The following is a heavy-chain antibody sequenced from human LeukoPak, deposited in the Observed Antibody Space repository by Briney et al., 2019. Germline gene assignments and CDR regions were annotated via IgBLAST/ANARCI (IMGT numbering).Heavy chain of an antibody. CDR2: FYPGDSDT. CDR3: ARHAVGGHPFVDY. CDR1: GYSFSNYW. V-gene: IGHV5-51*01. Sequence: GESLKISCKGSGYSFSNYWIGWVRQVPGKGLEWMGIFYPGDSDTRYSPSFQGQVTISADKSISTTYLQWSSLKASDTAMYYCARHAVGGHPFVDYWGQGTLVTVSS. J-gene: IGHJ4*02. D-gene: IGHD2-15*01.